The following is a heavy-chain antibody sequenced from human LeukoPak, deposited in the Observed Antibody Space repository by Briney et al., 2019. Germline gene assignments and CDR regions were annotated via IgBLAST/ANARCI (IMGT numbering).Heavy chain of an antibody. CDR1: GFTFSGSA. D-gene: IGHD6-6*01. CDR2: ISGSGGST. J-gene: IGHJ4*02. CDR3: ARVSKQLVTLPHDY. V-gene: IGHV3-23*01. Sequence: PGGSLRLSCAASGFTFSGSAMSWVRQAPGKGLEWVSSISGSGGSTYYADSVKGRFTISRDNAKNSLYLQMNSLRAEDTAVYYCARVSKQLVTLPHDYWGQGTLVTVSS.